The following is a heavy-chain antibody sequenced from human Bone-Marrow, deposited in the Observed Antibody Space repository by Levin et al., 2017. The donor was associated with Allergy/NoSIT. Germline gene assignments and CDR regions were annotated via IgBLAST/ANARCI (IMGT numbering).Heavy chain of an antibody. Sequence: GASVKVSCKASGYTFTSYAMHWVRQAPGQRLEWMGWINAGNGNTKYSQKFQGRVTITRDTSASTAYMELSSLRSEDTAVYYCARAGMVIFGVVITKENWFDPWGQGTLVTVSS. CDR3: ARAGMVIFGVVITKENWFDP. CDR1: GYTFTSYA. J-gene: IGHJ5*02. CDR2: INAGNGNT. D-gene: IGHD3-3*01. V-gene: IGHV1-3*01.